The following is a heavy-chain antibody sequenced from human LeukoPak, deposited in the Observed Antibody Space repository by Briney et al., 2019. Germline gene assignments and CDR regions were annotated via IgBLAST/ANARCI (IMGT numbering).Heavy chain of an antibody. CDR3: ASSITGSVDYYDSSGFDY. CDR2: INPSGGST. V-gene: IGHV1-46*01. Sequence: ASVKVSCKASGYTFTSYYMHWVRQAPGQGLEWMGIINPSGGSTSYAQKFQGRVTMTRDTSTSTVYMELSSRRSEDTAVYYCASSITGSVDYYDSSGFDYWGQGTLVTVSS. D-gene: IGHD3-22*01. J-gene: IGHJ4*02. CDR1: GYTFTSYY.